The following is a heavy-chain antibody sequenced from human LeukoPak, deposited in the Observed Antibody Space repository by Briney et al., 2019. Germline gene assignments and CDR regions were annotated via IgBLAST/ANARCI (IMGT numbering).Heavy chain of an antibody. D-gene: IGHD4-17*01. V-gene: IGHV3-74*01. CDR2: INHDGSST. Sequence: GGSLRLSCATSGFTFTTFWMHWVRQAPGKGLVWVSRINHDGSSTNYADSVKGRFTISRDNAKNTVYLQMNSLRAEDTAVYYCVKDGDYEVSYYFDYWGQGTLVTVSS. CDR1: GFTFTTFW. CDR3: VKDGDYEVSYYFDY. J-gene: IGHJ4*02.